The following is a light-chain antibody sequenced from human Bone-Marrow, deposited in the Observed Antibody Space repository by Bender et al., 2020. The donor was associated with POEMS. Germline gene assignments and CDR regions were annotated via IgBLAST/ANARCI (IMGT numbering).Light chain of an antibody. Sequence: QSALTQPASVSGSPGQSITISCTGITSNVGSENFVSWYQHLPGSAPRLVVYSNYQRPSGVPARFSGSKSGTSASLAISDIQSEDEGDYHCSSWDDSLSGWVFGGGTKLTVL. CDR1: TSNVGSENF. V-gene: IGLV1-47*02. CDR3: SSWDDSLSGWV. CDR2: SNY. J-gene: IGLJ3*02.